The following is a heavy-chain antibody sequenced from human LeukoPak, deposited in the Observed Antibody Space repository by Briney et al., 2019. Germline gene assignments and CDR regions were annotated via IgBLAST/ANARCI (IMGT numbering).Heavy chain of an antibody. V-gene: IGHV4-39*01. J-gene: IGHJ5*02. CDR1: GGSITSASYY. Sequence: SETLSLTCTVSGGSITSASYYWGWVRQPPGKGLEWIGSIYYSGNTYNNPSLKGRVTISIDTSTSRFSLELRSVTAADTAVYFCARGPLYTESFARTWFDAWRRGTVVTVSS. D-gene: IGHD2-2*02. CDR3: ARGPLYTESFARTWFDA. CDR2: IYYSGNT.